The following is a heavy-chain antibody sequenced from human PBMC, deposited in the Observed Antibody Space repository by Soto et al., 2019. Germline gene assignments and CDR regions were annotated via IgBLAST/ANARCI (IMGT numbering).Heavy chain of an antibody. Sequence: QVQLVESGGGVVQPGRSLRLSCAASGFTFSSYAMHWVRQAPGKGLERVAVISYDGSNKYYADSVKGRFTISRDNSKNTLYLQMNSLRAEDTAVYYCARAYEGAYFDYWGQGTLVTASS. D-gene: IGHD3-16*01. CDR2: ISYDGSNK. V-gene: IGHV3-30-3*01. CDR1: GFTFSSYA. CDR3: ARAYEGAYFDY. J-gene: IGHJ4*02.